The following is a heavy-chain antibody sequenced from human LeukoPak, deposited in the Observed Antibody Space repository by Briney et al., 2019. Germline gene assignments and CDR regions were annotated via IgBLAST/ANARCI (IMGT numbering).Heavy chain of an antibody. D-gene: IGHD4-23*01. CDR2: IYRNDDK. J-gene: IGHJ4*02. Sequence: SGPTLVNPTHTLTLTCTCSGFSLSPRGVGVGWIRQPPGKALEWLALIYRNDDKRYTPSLKSRLTITKDTSKDQVVLTMTNMDPVDTATYFCARRKVGGNSVEFDYWGQGIMVTVSS. V-gene: IGHV2-5*01. CDR1: GFSLSPRGVG. CDR3: ARRKVGGNSVEFDY.